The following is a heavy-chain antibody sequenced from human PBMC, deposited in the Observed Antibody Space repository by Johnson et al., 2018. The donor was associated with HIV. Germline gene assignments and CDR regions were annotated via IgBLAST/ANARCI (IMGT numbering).Heavy chain of an antibody. V-gene: IGHV3-9*01. CDR3: SRGELYSSPRCDAFDI. J-gene: IGHJ3*02. Sequence: VQLVESGGGLVQPGRSLRLSCVASGFTFDHYAMPWVRQPPGKGLEWVSGLTWNSDTTGYADSVKGRFTISRDSAKKSLYLQMNSLTAEDTALYYCSRGELYSSPRCDAFDIGGQGTLVTVSS. CDR1: GFTFDHYA. D-gene: IGHD6-13*01. CDR2: LTWNSDTT.